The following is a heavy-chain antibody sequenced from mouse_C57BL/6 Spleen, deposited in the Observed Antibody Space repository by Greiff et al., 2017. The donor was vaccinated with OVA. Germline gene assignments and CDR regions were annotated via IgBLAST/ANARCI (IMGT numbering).Heavy chain of an antibody. CDR3: ARGDYNCDGFAY. D-gene: IGHD2-12*01. V-gene: IGHV3-6*01. CDR1: GYSITSGYY. J-gene: IGHJ3*01. CDR2: ISYDGSN. Sequence: EVQLQQSGPGLVKPSQSLSLSCSVTGYSITSGYYCNWLRTLPGNQLEWAGYISYDGSNNYNPSLKNRISITRDTSKNQFFLKLNSVTTEDTATYYCARGDYNCDGFAYWGQGTLVTVSA.